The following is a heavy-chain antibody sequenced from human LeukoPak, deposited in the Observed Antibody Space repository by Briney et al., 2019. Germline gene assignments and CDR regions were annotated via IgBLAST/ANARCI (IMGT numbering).Heavy chain of an antibody. V-gene: IGHV1-2*02. Sequence: ASVKVSCKASGYTFTGYYMHWVRQAPGQGLEWMGWINPNSGDTNYAPKFQGRVTMTRDTSISTAYMELSRLRSDDTAVYYCARPKWLRSSSYAFDIWGQRTMVTVSS. J-gene: IGHJ3*02. CDR2: INPNSGDT. D-gene: IGHD5-12*01. CDR1: GYTFTGYY. CDR3: ARPKWLRSSSYAFDI.